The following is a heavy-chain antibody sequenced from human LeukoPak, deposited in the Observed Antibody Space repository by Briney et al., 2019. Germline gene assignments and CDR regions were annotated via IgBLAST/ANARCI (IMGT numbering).Heavy chain of an antibody. D-gene: IGHD2-15*01. J-gene: IGHJ4*02. V-gene: IGHV4-59*12. CDR1: GGSISSYY. CDR3: ARGSQDGFDY. CDR2: IYYSGST. Sequence: SETLSLTCTVSGGSISSYYWSWIRQPPGKGLEWIGYIYYSGSTNYNPSLKSRVTISVDTSKNQFSLKLSSVTAADTAVYYCARGSQDGFDYWGQGTLVTVSS.